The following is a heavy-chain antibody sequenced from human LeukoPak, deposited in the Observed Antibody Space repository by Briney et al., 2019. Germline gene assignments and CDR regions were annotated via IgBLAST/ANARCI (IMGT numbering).Heavy chain of an antibody. J-gene: IGHJ4*02. Sequence: GGSLRLSCAASGFTFSSYRMNGVRQAPGEGQEWVSSISSSSSYIYHADSVKGRFTISRDNAKNSLYLQMNSLRAEDTAVYYCAREGDYYDSSGYFWGQGTLVTVSS. D-gene: IGHD3-22*01. V-gene: IGHV3-21*01. CDR2: ISSSSSYI. CDR1: GFTFSSYR. CDR3: AREGDYYDSSGYF.